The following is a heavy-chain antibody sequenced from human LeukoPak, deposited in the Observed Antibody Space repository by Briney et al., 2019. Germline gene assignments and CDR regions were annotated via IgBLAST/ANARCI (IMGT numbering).Heavy chain of an antibody. D-gene: IGHD2-15*01. J-gene: IGHJ4*02. Sequence: SETLSLTCTVSGGSISSYYWTWIRQPPGKGLEWIGYIYYSGSTNYNPSLKSRVTISVDTSKNQFSLKLSSVTAADTAVYYCARDGGNAFDYWGQGTLVTVSS. V-gene: IGHV4-59*01. CDR1: GGSISSYY. CDR2: IYYSGST. CDR3: ARDGGNAFDY.